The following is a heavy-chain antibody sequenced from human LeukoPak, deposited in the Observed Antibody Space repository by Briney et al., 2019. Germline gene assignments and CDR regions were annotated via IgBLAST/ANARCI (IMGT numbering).Heavy chain of an antibody. V-gene: IGHV3-30*04. Sequence: GGSLRLSCSASGFTFSAYAMHWVRQAPGKGLEWVTFISPDGSHKYYADSVKGRFTIFRDSSKNTLYLQMNSLRAGDTAVYYCARDQSAYDYDFDYWGQGTLVTVSS. CDR3: ARDQSAYDYDFDY. CDR1: GFTFSAYA. J-gene: IGHJ4*02. CDR2: ISPDGSHK. D-gene: IGHD3-16*01.